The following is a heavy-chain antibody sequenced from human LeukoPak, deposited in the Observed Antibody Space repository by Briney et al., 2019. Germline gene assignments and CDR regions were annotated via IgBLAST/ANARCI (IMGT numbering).Heavy chain of an antibody. V-gene: IGHV5-51*01. D-gene: IGHD3-22*01. Sequence: GESLKISCKGSGYRFTSYWIAWVRQMPGKGLEWMGIIYPGDSDTRYSPSFQDQVTISADKSISTAYLQWSSLKASDTAMYYCAKHDSNEEFDYWGQGTLVIVSS. CDR3: AKHDSNEEFDY. J-gene: IGHJ4*02. CDR2: IYPGDSDT. CDR1: GYRFTSYW.